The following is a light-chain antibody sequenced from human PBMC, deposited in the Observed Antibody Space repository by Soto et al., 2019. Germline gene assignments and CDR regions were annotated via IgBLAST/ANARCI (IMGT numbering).Light chain of an antibody. V-gene: IGLV2-8*01. Sequence: QSVLTQPPSASGSPGQSVTISCTGTSSDVGGYNYVSWYQHHPDKAPKLIIYEVYKRPSGVPDRFSGSKSGNTASLTVSGLQAEDEAEYYCSSYASSESFVVFGGGTKVTV. J-gene: IGLJ2*01. CDR1: SSDVGGYNY. CDR2: EVY. CDR3: SSYASSESFVV.